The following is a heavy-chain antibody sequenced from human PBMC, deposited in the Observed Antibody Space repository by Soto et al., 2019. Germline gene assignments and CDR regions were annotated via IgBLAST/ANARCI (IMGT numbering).Heavy chain of an antibody. V-gene: IGHV1-69*13. Sequence: ASVKVSCKAAAGTFSSYSITWVRQAPGQGLEWMGGIIPMFGTANYAQKFQGRVTITADQSTRTAYMELSSLTSEDTAVYYCARGVLQVRAVGSYYYAMDAWGQGTTVTVSS. CDR3: ARGVLQVRAVGSYYYAMDA. CDR1: AGTFSSYS. D-gene: IGHD2-15*01. J-gene: IGHJ6*02. CDR2: IIPMFGTA.